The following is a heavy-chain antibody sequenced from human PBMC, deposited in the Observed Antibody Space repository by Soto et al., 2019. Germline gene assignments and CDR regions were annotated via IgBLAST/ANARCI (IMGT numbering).Heavy chain of an antibody. V-gene: IGHV3-33*01. CDR3: VRELKKPGVRNYFDS. CDR2: IYDDGTTN. Sequence: GGSLRLSCAASGFTFSSYGMHWARQAPGKGLEWVAFIYDDGTTNYYEDPVKGRFTISRDNSNNTLYLQMNSLGAEDTAVYYCVRELKKPGVRNYFDSWGQGTLVTVSS. J-gene: IGHJ4*02. D-gene: IGHD3-3*01. CDR1: GFTFSSYG.